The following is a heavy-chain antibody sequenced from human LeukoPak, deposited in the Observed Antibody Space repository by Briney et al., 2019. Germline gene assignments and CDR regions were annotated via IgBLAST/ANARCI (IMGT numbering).Heavy chain of an antibody. CDR1: GGSISSSSYY. V-gene: IGHV4-39*01. Sequence: PSETLSLTCTVSGGSISSSSYYWGWIRQPPGKGLEWIGSIYYSGSTYYNPSLKSRVTISVDTSKNQFSLKLSSVTAADTAVYYCARGGAVVKILQYWGQGTLVTVSS. J-gene: IGHJ4*02. CDR2: IYYSGST. D-gene: IGHD4-23*01. CDR3: ARGGAVVKILQY.